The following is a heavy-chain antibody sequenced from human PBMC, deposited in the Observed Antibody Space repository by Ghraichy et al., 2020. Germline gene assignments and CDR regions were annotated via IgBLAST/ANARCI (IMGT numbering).Heavy chain of an antibody. CDR2: ISYDGSNK. Sequence: GGSLRLSCAASGFTFSSYAMHWVRQAPGKGLEWVAVISYDGSNKYYADSVKGRFTISRDNSKNTLYLQMNSLRAEDTAVYYCARDPTVVVAATAFNDYWGQGTLVTVSS. D-gene: IGHD2-15*01. CDR1: GFTFSSYA. CDR3: ARDPTVVVAATAFNDY. J-gene: IGHJ4*02. V-gene: IGHV3-30*04.